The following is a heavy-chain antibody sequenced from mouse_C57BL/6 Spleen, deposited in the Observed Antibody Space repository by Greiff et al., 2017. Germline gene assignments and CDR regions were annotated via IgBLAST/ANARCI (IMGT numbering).Heavy chain of an antibody. D-gene: IGHD4-1*01. CDR2: ISSGGSYT. Sequence: VQLVESGGDLVKPGGSLKLSCAASGFTFSSYGMSWVRQTPDKRLEWVATISSGGSYTYYPDSVKGRFTISRDNAKNTLYLQMSSLTAEDTAMYYCARHGDKLTGRFAYWGQGTLVTVSA. V-gene: IGHV5-6*01. CDR3: ARHGDKLTGRFAY. J-gene: IGHJ3*01. CDR1: GFTFSSYG.